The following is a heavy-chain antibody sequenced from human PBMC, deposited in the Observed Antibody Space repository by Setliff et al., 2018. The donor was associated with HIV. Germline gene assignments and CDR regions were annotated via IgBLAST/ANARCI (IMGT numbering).Heavy chain of an antibody. J-gene: IGHJ4*02. Sequence: SETLSLTCTVSGGSISTSNWWCWIRQTPGKGLEWIGYIYYSGSTNYNPSLKSQVTMSLDTSKNQYPRKLNSVTALDTAVYYCARKGSSSRSQEYYYDFWGQGTLVTVS. D-gene: IGHD6-13*01. CDR2: IYYSGST. CDR3: ARKGSSSRSQEYYYDF. CDR1: GGSISTSNW. V-gene: IGHV4-28*06.